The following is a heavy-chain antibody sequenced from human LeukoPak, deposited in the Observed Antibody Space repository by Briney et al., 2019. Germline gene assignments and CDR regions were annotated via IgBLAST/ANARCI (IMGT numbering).Heavy chain of an antibody. CDR1: GFSFSGHW. D-gene: IGHD5-24*01. J-gene: IGHJ4*02. CDR2: ISPTGSTT. V-gene: IGHV3-74*01. Sequence: GGSLRLSCTASGFSFSGHWMHWARQLPGKGLVWVSRISPTGSTTSYADSVKGRFTISRDNAKNSLYLQMNSLRAEDTAVYYCARVEMATIADYWGQGTLVTVSS. CDR3: ARVEMATIADY.